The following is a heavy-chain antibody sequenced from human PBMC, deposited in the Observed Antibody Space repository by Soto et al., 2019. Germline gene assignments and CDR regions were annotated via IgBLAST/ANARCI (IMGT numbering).Heavy chain of an antibody. D-gene: IGHD2-15*01. V-gene: IGHV3-30*18. CDR1: GFTFSSYG. J-gene: IGHJ4*02. CDR3: AKEFEDCSGGSCYEFMDY. Sequence: GGSLRLSCAASGFTFSSYGMHWVRQAPGKGLEWVAVISYDGSNKYYADSVKGRFTISRDNSKNTLYLQMNSLRAEDTAVYYCAKEFEDCSGGSCYEFMDYWGQGTLVTVSS. CDR2: ISYDGSNK.